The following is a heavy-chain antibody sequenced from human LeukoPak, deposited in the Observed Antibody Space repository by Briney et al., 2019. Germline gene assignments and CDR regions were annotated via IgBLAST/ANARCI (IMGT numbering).Heavy chain of an antibody. CDR2: INTDTGNP. D-gene: IGHD2-2*01. CDR3: ARGRRGYCSSTSCSGYYYMDV. V-gene: IGHV7-4-1*02. Sequence: ASVKVSCKTSGYTFTAYYMHWVRQAPGQGLEWMGWINTDTGNPTLAPGFSGRFVFSLDTSVNTAYLQISSLKTDDTAVYFCARGRRGYCSSTSCSGYYYMDVWGKGTAVTVSS. CDR1: GYTFTAYY. J-gene: IGHJ6*03.